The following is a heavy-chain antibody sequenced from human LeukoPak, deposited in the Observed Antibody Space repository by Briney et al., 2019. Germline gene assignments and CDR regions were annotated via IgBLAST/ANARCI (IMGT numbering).Heavy chain of an antibody. V-gene: IGHV4-34*01. Sequence: PSETLSLTCAVYGGSFSGYYRTWIRQPPGKGLEWIGEINHSGSTNYNPSLKSRVTISVDTSKNQFSLKLSSVTVADTAVYYCARERPYGDYFDYWGQGTLVTVSS. CDR3: ARERPYGDYFDY. J-gene: IGHJ4*02. CDR2: INHSGST. CDR1: GGSFSGYY. D-gene: IGHD4-17*01.